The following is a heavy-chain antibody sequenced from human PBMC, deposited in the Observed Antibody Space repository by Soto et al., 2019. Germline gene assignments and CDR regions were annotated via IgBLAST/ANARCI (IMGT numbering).Heavy chain of an antibody. V-gene: IGHV1-2*02. D-gene: IGHD2-15*01. CDR1: GYTFTGYY. CDR3: ARVGVVVAAAGYFDY. CDR2: INPNSGGT. J-gene: IGHJ4*02. Sequence: QVQLVQSGAEVKKPGASVKVSCKASGYTFTGYYMHWVRQAPGQGLEWMGWINPNSGGTNYAQKFQGRVTMTRDTSISTAYMKLSRLRSDDTAVYYCARVGVVVAAAGYFDYWGQGTLVTVSS.